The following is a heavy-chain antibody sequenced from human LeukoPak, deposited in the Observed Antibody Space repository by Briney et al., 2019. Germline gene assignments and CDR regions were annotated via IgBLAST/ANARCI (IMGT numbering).Heavy chain of an antibody. Sequence: ASVKVSCKASGGTFSRYAISWARQAPGQGLEWMGRIIPILGTANYAQKFQGRVTITTDESTSTAYMELSSLRSEDTAVYYCARSIVVVVAVTSWFDPWGQGTLVTVSS. V-gene: IGHV1-69*11. CDR2: IIPILGTA. CDR3: ARSIVVVVAVTSWFDP. D-gene: IGHD2-15*01. CDR1: GGTFSRYA. J-gene: IGHJ5*02.